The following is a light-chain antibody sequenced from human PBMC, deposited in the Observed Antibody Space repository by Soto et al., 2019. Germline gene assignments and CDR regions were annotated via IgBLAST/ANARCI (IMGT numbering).Light chain of an antibody. Sequence: DIQMTQSPSSVSASVGDRVTITCRASQAISTWLAWYEQKPGKAPKLLIYAASNLQTGVTSRFSGSGSGTDLPLTVGSLQPEDFATYYCQQGNSFPRTFGRGTKVEIK. J-gene: IGKJ1*01. CDR2: AAS. CDR1: QAISTW. CDR3: QQGNSFPRT. V-gene: IGKV1D-12*01.